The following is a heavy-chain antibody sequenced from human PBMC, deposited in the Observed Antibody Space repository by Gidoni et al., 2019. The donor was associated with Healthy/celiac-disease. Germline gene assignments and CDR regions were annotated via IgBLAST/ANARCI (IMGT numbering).Heavy chain of an antibody. CDR1: GFTFSSYG. D-gene: IGHD3-10*01. Sequence: QVQLVESGGGVVQPGRSLRLSCAASGFTFSSYGMHWVRQAPGKGLEWVAVISYDGSNKYYADSVKGRFTISRDNSKNTLYLQMNSLRAEDTAVYYCAKDKVRFGELLGDWGQGTLVTVSS. CDR3: AKDKVRFGELLGD. V-gene: IGHV3-30*18. CDR2: ISYDGSNK. J-gene: IGHJ4*02.